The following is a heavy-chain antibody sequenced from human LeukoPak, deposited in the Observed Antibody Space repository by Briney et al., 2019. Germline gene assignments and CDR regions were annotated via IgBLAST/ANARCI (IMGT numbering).Heavy chain of an antibody. CDR2: ISGSGGST. V-gene: IGHV3-23*01. CDR1: GFTFSSYA. CDR3: ANGRVTMIVG. D-gene: IGHD3-22*01. Sequence: PGASLRLSCAASGFTFSSYAMSWVRQAPGKGLEWVSAISGSGGSTYYADSVKGRFTISGDNSKNTLYLQMNSLRAEDTAVYYCANGRVTMIVGWGQGTLVTVSS. J-gene: IGHJ4*02.